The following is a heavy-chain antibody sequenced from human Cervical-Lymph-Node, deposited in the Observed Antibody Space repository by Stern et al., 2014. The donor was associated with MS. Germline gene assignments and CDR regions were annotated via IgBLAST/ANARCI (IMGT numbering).Heavy chain of an antibody. Sequence: VQLVESGGGVVQPGKSLRLSCAASRFPFNSYGMHWVRQSPGKGLEWVSLISNDGSKEYYADSVKGRFTISRDNSKNTLSLQMNSLTLEDTAVYYCASSTLTDAFDIWGQGTLVTVSS. V-gene: IGHV3-30*03. J-gene: IGHJ3*02. D-gene: IGHD4-11*01. CDR2: ISNDGSKE. CDR3: ASSTLTDAFDI. CDR1: RFPFNSYG.